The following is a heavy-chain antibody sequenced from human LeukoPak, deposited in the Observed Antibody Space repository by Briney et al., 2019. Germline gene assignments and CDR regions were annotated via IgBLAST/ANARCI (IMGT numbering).Heavy chain of an antibody. D-gene: IGHD5-24*01. Sequence: GGSLRLSRAASGFTFSTYTMNWVRQAPGKGLEWVSSISSSSDYIYYADSVKGRFTISRDNAKNSLYLQMNSLRAEDTAVYYCAREWGYNYYYFDYWGQGTLVTVSS. CDR2: ISSSSDYI. J-gene: IGHJ4*02. CDR3: AREWGYNYYYFDY. CDR1: GFTFSTYT. V-gene: IGHV3-21*01.